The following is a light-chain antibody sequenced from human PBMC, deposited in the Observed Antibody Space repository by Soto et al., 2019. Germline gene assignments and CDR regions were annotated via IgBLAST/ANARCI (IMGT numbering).Light chain of an antibody. Sequence: EIGMTQPPATLSVSPGERATLSCRASQSITGNLTWYQQKPGQAPRLLIYDASTRATGIPARFSGSGSGTKFTLTISSLQSEDFAVYYCQQYHNWPLTFGGGTKVDIK. CDR3: QQYHNWPLT. CDR1: QSITGN. J-gene: IGKJ4*01. CDR2: DAS. V-gene: IGKV3-15*01.